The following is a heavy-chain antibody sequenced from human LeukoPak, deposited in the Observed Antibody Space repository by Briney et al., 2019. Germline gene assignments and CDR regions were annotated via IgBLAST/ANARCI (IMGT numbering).Heavy chain of an antibody. CDR3: ARGRVRHAFDI. CDR2: IYTSGST. D-gene: IGHD2-2*01. CDR1: GGSISSYY. J-gene: IGHJ3*02. Sequence: SETLSLTCSVSGGSISSYYWSWIRQPAGKGLGWIGRIYTSGSTNYKPSLKSRVTMSVDTSKNQFSLKLSSVTAADTAVYYCARGRVRHAFDIWGQGTMVTVSS. V-gene: IGHV4-4*07.